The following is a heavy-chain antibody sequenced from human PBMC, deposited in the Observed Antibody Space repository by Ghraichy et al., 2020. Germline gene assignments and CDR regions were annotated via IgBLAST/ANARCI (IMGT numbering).Heavy chain of an antibody. CDR3: ARLGYGVGSGWYVDAFDI. CDR1: GGSISSYY. V-gene: IGHV4-4*09. D-gene: IGHD6-19*01. J-gene: IGHJ3*02. Sequence: SETLSLTCTVSGGSISSYYWSWIRQPPGKGLEWIGYIYTSGSTNYNPSLKSRVTISVDTSKNQFSLKLSSVTAADTAVYYCARLGYGVGSGWYVDAFDIWGQGTMVTVSS. CDR2: IYTSGST.